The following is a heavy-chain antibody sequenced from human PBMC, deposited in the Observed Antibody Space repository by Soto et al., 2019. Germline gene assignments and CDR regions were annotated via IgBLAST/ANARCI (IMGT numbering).Heavy chain of an antibody. Sequence: SETLSLTCTVSDVSISSSDWWWSWVRQPPGKGLEWIGEIYLHGTTKYNPSLKSRLTISADTSNNQFSLRLYSVTAADTAVYYCARGHTYTWDYWGQGTLVTVSS. J-gene: IGHJ4*02. CDR1: DVSISSSDW. D-gene: IGHD1-20*01. CDR3: ARGHTYTWDY. V-gene: IGHV4-4*02. CDR2: IYLHGTT.